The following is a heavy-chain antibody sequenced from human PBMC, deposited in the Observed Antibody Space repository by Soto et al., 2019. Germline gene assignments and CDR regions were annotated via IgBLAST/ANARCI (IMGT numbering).Heavy chain of an antibody. D-gene: IGHD3-16*01. CDR2: IYFSEST. J-gene: IGHJ3*02. V-gene: IGHV4-30-4*01. CDR3: GFLERFAFGGEMGPNVVFDS. CDR1: GGSISSGDYY. Sequence: SSETLSLTCNVSGGSISSGDYYWSWIRQPPGKGLEWIGYIYFSESTSYNPSLKSRVTISGDKSKNQFSLRLTSVTAADTAVYYCGFLERFAFGGEMGPNVVFDSWGKGKMFT.